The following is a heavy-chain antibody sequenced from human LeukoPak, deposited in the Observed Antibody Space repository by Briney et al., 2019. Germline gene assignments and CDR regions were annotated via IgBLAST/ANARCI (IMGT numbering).Heavy chain of an antibody. V-gene: IGHV1-69*05. CDR3: ARSDYGDYRFGY. D-gene: IGHD4-17*01. Sequence: EASVKVSCKASGGTFSSYAISWVRQAPGQGLEWMGRIIPIFGTANYAQKFQGRVTITTDESTSTAYMELSSLRSEDTAVYCCARSDYGDYRFGYWGQGTVVTVSS. CDR2: IIPIFGTA. J-gene: IGHJ3*01. CDR1: GGTFSSYA.